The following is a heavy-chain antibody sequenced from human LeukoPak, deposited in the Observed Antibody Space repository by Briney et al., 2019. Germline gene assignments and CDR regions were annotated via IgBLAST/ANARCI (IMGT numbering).Heavy chain of an antibody. J-gene: IGHJ4*02. V-gene: IGHV1-2*02. CDR1: GYTFTGYY. CDR3: ARVTNIAARPDY. CDR2: INPNSGGT. D-gene: IGHD6-6*01. Sequence: ASVKVSCKASGYTFTGYYMHWVRQAPGQGLEWMGWINPNSGGTNYAQKFQGRVTMTRDTSISTAYMELSRLRSDDTAVYYCARVTNIAARPDYWGQGTLVTVSS.